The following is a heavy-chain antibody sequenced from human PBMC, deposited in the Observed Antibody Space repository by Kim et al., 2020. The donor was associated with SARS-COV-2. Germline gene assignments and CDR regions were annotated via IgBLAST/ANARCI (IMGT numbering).Heavy chain of an antibody. Sequence: SETLSLTCTVSGGSISSSSYYWGWIRQPPGKGLEWIGSIYYSGSTYYNPSLKSRVTISVDTSKNQFSLKLSSVTAADTAVYYCARLPGYYDSSGYYREDWYFDLWGRGTLVTVSS. CDR1: GGSISSSSYY. CDR2: IYYSGST. V-gene: IGHV4-39*01. J-gene: IGHJ2*01. CDR3: ARLPGYYDSSGYYREDWYFDL. D-gene: IGHD3-22*01.